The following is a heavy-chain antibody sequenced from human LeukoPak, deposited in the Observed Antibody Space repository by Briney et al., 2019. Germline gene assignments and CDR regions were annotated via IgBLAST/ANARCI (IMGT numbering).Heavy chain of an antibody. J-gene: IGHJ6*03. CDR1: GGTFSSYA. Sequence: ASVKVSCKASGGTFSSYAISWARQAPGQGLEWMGRINPNSGGTNYAQKFQGRVTMTRDTSISTAYMELSRLRSDDTAVYYCARGRTGYMDVWGKGTTVTVSS. CDR3: ARGRTGYMDV. CDR2: INPNSGGT. V-gene: IGHV1-2*06. D-gene: IGHD3/OR15-3a*01.